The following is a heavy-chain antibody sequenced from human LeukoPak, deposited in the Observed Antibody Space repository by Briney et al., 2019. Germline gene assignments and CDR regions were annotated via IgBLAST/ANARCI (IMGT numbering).Heavy chain of an antibody. CDR3: ARALLPRVATISLVIYYYGMDV. CDR1: GGTFTSYA. Sequence: ASVKVSCKASGGTFTSYAISWVRQAPGQGLEWMGRIIAILGIANYAQKFQGRVTITADKSTSTAYMELSSLRSEDTAVYYCARALLPRVATISLVIYYYGMDVWGQGTTVTVSS. V-gene: IGHV1-69*04. J-gene: IGHJ6*02. CDR2: IIAILGIA. D-gene: IGHD5-12*01.